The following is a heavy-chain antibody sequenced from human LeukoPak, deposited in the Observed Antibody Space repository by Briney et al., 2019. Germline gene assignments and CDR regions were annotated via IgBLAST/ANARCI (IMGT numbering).Heavy chain of an antibody. CDR3: ARGPYSSSMVGLGYYYYYYMDV. Sequence: SVKVSCKAAGYTFTGYYMPWVRKAPGQGLEWMGGIIPIFGTANYAQKFQGRVTITADKSTSTAYMELSSLRSEDTAVYYCARGPYSSSMVGLGYYYYYYMDVWGKGTTVTVSS. J-gene: IGHJ6*03. CDR2: IIPIFGTA. D-gene: IGHD6-6*01. CDR1: GYTFTGYY. V-gene: IGHV1-69*06.